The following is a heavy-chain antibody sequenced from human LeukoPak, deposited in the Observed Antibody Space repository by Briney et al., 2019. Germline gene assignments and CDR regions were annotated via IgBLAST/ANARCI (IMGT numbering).Heavy chain of an antibody. CDR2: INHSGST. V-gene: IGHV4-34*01. J-gene: IGHJ6*02. CDR3: ARIGYCSSTSCSHYGMDV. CDR1: GGSFSGYY. D-gene: IGHD2-2*01. Sequence: PSETLSLTCAVYGGSFSGYYWSWIRQPPGKGLEWIGEINHSGSTNYNPSLKSRVTISVDTSKNQLSLKLSSVTAADTAVYYCARIGYCSSTSCSHYGMDVWGQGTTVTVSS.